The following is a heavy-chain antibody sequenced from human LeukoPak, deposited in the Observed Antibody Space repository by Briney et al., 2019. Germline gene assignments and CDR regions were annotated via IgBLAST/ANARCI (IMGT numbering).Heavy chain of an antibody. CDR3: ASGGDGYNLVY. D-gene: IGHD5-24*01. J-gene: IGHJ4*02. V-gene: IGHV4-59*01. Sequence: SETLSLTCTVSGGSISSYYWSWIRQPPGKGLEWIGYIYYSGSTNDNPSLKSRVTISVDTSKNQFSLKLSSVTAADTAVYYCASGGDGYNLVYWGQGTLVTVSS. CDR1: GGSISSYY. CDR2: IYYSGST.